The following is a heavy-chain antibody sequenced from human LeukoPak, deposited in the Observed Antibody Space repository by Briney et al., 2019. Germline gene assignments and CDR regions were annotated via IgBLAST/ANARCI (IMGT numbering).Heavy chain of an antibody. CDR3: ARQYDSYFYYYLDL. Sequence: PSETPSLTCAVYGGSFSGYYWSWIRQPPGKGLEWIGEINHSGSTNYNPSLKSRVTISVDTSKNQFSLKLSFVTAADTAVYYCARQYDSYFYYYLDLWGTGTTVTVSS. CDR1: GGSFSGYY. CDR2: INHSGST. D-gene: IGHD3-10*01. J-gene: IGHJ6*04. V-gene: IGHV4-34*01.